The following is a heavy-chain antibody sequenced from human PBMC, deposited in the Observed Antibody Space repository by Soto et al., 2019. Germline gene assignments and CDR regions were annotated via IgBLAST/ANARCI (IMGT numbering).Heavy chain of an antibody. CDR1: GGTFSSYT. J-gene: IGHJ6*03. CDR3: ARSVQQLGGDYMDV. D-gene: IGHD6-13*01. Sequence: QVQLVQSGAEVKKPGSSVKVSCKASGGTFSSYTISWVRQAPGQGLEWMGRIIPILGIANYAQKFQGRVTNTADKSTSTAYMELSSLRTEDTALYYCARSVQQLGGDYMDVWGKGTTVTVSS. V-gene: IGHV1-69*02. CDR2: IIPILGIA.